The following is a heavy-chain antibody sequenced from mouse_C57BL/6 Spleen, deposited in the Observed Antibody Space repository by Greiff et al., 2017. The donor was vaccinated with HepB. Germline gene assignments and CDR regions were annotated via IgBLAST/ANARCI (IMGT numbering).Heavy chain of an antibody. CDR1: GFTFSSYA. D-gene: IGHD1-1*02. Sequence: EVHLVESGGGLVKPGGSLKLSCAASGFTFSSYAMSWVRQTPEKRLEWVATISDGGSYTYYPDNVKGRFTISRDNAKNNLYLQMSHLKSEDTAMYYCARGLSYFEVWGTGTTVTVSS. CDR2: ISDGGSYT. CDR3: ARGLSYFEV. V-gene: IGHV5-4*01. J-gene: IGHJ1*03.